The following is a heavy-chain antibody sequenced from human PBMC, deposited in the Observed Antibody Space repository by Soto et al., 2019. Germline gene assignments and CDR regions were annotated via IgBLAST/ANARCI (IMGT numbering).Heavy chain of an antibody. CDR2: INQDGTKK. V-gene: IGHV3-7*04. D-gene: IGHD6-19*01. Sequence: GGSLRLSCATSGFNFGYFWLNWIRQAPGRGLEWVANINQDGTKKNYVDSVKGRFTISRDNAQKSLYLQMNNLRTEDTAMYYCAKGGRQWLVTSDFNYWGQGALVTVSS. CDR3: AKGGRQWLVTSDFNY. J-gene: IGHJ4*02. CDR1: GFNFGYFW.